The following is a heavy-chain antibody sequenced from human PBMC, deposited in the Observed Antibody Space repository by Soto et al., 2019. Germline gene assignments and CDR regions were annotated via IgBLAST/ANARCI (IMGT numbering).Heavy chain of an antibody. V-gene: IGHV1-69*13. CDR1: GGTFSSYA. CDR3: ARDLVGITMIEGGFDP. Sequence: PGASVKVSCKASGGTFSSYAISWVRQAPGQGLEWMGGIIPIFGTANYAQKFQGRVTITADESTSTAYMELSSLRSEDTAVYYCARDLVGITMIEGGFDPWGQGTLVTVSS. J-gene: IGHJ5*02. D-gene: IGHD3-22*01. CDR2: IIPIFGTA.